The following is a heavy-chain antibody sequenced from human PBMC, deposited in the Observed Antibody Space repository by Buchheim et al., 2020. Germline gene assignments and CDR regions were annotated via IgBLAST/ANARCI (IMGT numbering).Heavy chain of an antibody. Sequence: QLQLQESGPGLVKPSETLSLTCSVSGGSISSTTDFWAWIRQPPGKGLAWIGSVYYTGSTYYNPSLQRRVTISVDTSKNPFSLNLTSVTAADTAVYYCARVRGLIMGDYGMDVWGQGTT. J-gene: IGHJ6*02. CDR1: GGSISSTTDF. V-gene: IGHV4-39*07. D-gene: IGHD3-10*01. CDR3: ARVRGLIMGDYGMDV. CDR2: VYYTGST.